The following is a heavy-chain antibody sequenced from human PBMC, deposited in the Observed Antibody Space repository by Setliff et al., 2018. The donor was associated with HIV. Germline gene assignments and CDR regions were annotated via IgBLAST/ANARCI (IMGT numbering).Heavy chain of an antibody. J-gene: IGHJ6*02. Sequence: ASVKVSCKASGYTFTSYYMHWVRQAPGQGLEWMGMVYPSDGSTSYAQKFQGRVTMTRDTSTSTIYMELNSLTSEDTAVYYCARVAHSSSYHYYGMDVWGQGTTVTVSS. CDR2: VYPSDGST. CDR3: ARVAHSSSYHYYGMDV. D-gene: IGHD6-19*01. V-gene: IGHV1-46*01. CDR1: GYTFTSYY.